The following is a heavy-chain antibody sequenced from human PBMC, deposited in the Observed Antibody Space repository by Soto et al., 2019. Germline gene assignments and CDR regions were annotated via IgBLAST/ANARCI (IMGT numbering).Heavy chain of an antibody. CDR1: GFTFSTYG. V-gene: IGHV3-48*02. CDR3: ARYSGYACDI. Sequence: EVQLVESGGGLVQPGGSLRLSCAASGFTFSTYGMNWVRQAPGKGLEWVSYISNSISAIYYADSVKGRFTISTDNAKSSLYLQMNSLRDEDTAMYYCARYSGYACDIGGQGTMVTVSS. D-gene: IGHD2-21*01. CDR2: ISNSISAI. J-gene: IGHJ3*02.